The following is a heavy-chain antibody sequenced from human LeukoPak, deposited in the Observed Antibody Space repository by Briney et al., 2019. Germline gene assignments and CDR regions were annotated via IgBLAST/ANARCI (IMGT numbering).Heavy chain of an antibody. Sequence: GGSLRLSCAASGFTFSNYAMNWVRQAPGKGLEWVSKITSGRSTIYYADSVKGRFAISRDNAKNSLYLQMNSLRAEDAAAYYCARDGGLVRGVIIRGDYFDYWGQGTLVTVSS. CDR2: ITSGRSTI. V-gene: IGHV3-48*03. J-gene: IGHJ4*02. CDR1: GFTFSNYA. CDR3: ARDGGLVRGVIIRGDYFDY. D-gene: IGHD3-10*01.